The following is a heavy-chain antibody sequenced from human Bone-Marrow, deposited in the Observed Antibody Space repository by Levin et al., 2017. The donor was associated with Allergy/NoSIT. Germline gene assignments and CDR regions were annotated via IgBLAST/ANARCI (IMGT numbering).Heavy chain of an antibody. CDR2: ISHDGSKQ. CDR3: ARDLNRWQGSFDM. CDR1: GFNFRNYA. J-gene: IGHJ3*02. V-gene: IGHV3-30-3*01. Sequence: LSLTCAASGFNFRNYAMYWVRQAPGTGLEWVAFISHDGSKQSYADSVKGRFTISRDNSKNTLFLQVNSLRIEDTAVFYCARDLNRWQGSFDMWGQGTKVTVSS. D-gene: IGHD2-15*01.